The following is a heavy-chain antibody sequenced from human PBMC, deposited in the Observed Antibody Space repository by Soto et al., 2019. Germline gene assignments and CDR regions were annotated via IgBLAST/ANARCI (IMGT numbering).Heavy chain of an antibody. CDR3: ARSVAVPGAHIDY. CDR1: GGSISGSY. J-gene: IGHJ4*02. CDR2: VYYTGST. V-gene: IGHV4-59*01. Sequence: SETLSLTCSVSGGSISGSYWSWIRQSPGKGLEWLGCVYYTGSTNYSPSLRSRVSISVDTSKNEFSLRLSSVTAADTAVYFCARSVAVPGAHIDYWGQGTQVTVSS. D-gene: IGHD6-19*01.